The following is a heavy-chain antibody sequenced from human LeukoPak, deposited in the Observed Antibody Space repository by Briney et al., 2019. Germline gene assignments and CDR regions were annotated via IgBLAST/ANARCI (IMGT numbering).Heavy chain of an antibody. CDR1: GFTFSSYA. Sequence: GGSLRLSCAASGFTFSSYAMHWVRQAPGKGLEGVAVIWYDGSNKYYADSVKGRFTISRDNSKNTLYLQMNGLRAEDTAVYYCARDRVVVAATEGYYFDYWGQGTLVTVSS. D-gene: IGHD2-15*01. J-gene: IGHJ4*02. CDR3: ARDRVVVAATEGYYFDY. CDR2: IWYDGSNK. V-gene: IGHV3-33*01.